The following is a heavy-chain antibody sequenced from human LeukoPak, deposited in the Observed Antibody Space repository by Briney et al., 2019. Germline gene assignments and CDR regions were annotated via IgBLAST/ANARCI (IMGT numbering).Heavy chain of an antibody. CDR2: IYYSGST. CDR1: GGSISSHY. CDR3: ARSMVRGVIFP. V-gene: IGHV4-59*11. J-gene: IGHJ5*02. Sequence: PSETLSLTCTVSGGSISSHYWSWIRQPPGKGLEWIGYIYYSGSTNYNPSLKSRVTISVDTSKNQFSLKLSSVTAADTAVYYCARSMVRGVIFPWGQGTLVTVSS. D-gene: IGHD3-10*01.